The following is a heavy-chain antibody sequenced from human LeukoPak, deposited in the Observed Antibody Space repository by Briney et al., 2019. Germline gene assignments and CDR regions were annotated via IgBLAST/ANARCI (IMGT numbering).Heavy chain of an antibody. Sequence: PGESLKISCKGSGYSFTSYWIGWVGQMPGKGLEWMGIIYPGDSDTRYSPSFQGQVTISADKSISTAYLQWSSLKASDTAMYYCARRVVGATSENWFDPWGQGTLVTVSS. D-gene: IGHD1-26*01. J-gene: IGHJ5*02. V-gene: IGHV5-51*01. CDR3: ARRVVGATSENWFDP. CDR2: IYPGDSDT. CDR1: GYSFTSYW.